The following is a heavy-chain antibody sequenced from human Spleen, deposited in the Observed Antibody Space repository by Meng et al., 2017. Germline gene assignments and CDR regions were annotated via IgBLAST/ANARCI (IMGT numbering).Heavy chain of an antibody. Sequence: SLMISCAASGFTFSSYGMHWVRQAPGKGLDWVAVIWYDGSNKYYADSVKGRFTISRENFKNTLYLQTNRMRAEDTAVYYCARDLVDSSGYWGQGTVVNVSS. CDR2: IWYDGSNK. CDR3: ARDLVDSSGY. V-gene: IGHV3-30*19. J-gene: IGHJ4*02. CDR1: GFTFSSYG. D-gene: IGHD6-19*01.